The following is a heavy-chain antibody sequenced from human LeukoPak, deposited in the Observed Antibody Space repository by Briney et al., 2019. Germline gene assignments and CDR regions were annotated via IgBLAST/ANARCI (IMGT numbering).Heavy chain of an antibody. CDR1: GFTFSSYE. D-gene: IGHD5-18*01. Sequence: GGFLRLSCAASGFTFSSYEMNWVRQAPGKGLEWVSYISSSGSTIYYADSVKGRFTISRDNAKNSLYLQMNSLRAEDTAVCYCARGGIQLWLPLDYWGQGTLVTVSS. CDR3: ARGGIQLWLPLDY. V-gene: IGHV3-48*03. CDR2: ISSSGSTI. J-gene: IGHJ4*02.